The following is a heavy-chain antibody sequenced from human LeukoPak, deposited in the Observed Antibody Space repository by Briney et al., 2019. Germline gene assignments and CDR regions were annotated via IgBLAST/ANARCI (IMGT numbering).Heavy chain of an antibody. J-gene: IGHJ4*02. Sequence: ASVKVSCKASGYTFTSYDINWVRQATGQGLEWMGWMNPNIGNTGYAQKFQGRVTMTRNTSISTAYMELSSLRSEDTAVYYCARGLSRYYYDSSGYSKPYYFDYWGQGTLVTVSS. V-gene: IGHV1-8*01. CDR2: MNPNIGNT. D-gene: IGHD3-22*01. CDR3: ARGLSRYYYDSSGYSKPYYFDY. CDR1: GYTFTSYD.